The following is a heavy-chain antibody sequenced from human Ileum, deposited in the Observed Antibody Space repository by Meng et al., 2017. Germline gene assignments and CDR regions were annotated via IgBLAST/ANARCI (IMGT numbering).Heavy chain of an antibody. D-gene: IGHD3-16*01. Sequence: GESLKISCGASGLTFSTYWMNWVRQAPGKGLEWVANIKADGSEKNYMDSVKGRFTISRDNAKNSVFMQMNSLRAEDTAMYYCTSWVAVGPFDNWGQGTLVTVSS. V-gene: IGHV3-7*01. CDR2: IKADGSEK. J-gene: IGHJ4*01. CDR3: TSWVAVGPFDN. CDR1: GLTFSTYW.